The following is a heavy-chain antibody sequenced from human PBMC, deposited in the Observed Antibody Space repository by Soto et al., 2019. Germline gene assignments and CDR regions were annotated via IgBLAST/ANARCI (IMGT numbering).Heavy chain of an antibody. CDR2: ISSSSSSTI. J-gene: IGHJ5*02. CDR3: ARERAVGIAVALNWFDP. V-gene: IGHV3-48*02. Sequence: GSLRLSCAASGFTFSSYSMNWVRQAPGKGLEWVSYISSSSSSTIYYADSVKGRFTISRDNAKNSLYLQMNSLRDEDTAVYYCARERAVGIAVALNWFDPWGQGTLVTVSS. D-gene: IGHD6-19*01. CDR1: GFTFSSYS.